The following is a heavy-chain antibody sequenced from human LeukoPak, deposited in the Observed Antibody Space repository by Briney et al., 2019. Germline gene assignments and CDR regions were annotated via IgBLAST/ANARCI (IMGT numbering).Heavy chain of an antibody. V-gene: IGHV3-7*03. J-gene: IGHJ4*02. D-gene: IGHD5-18*01. CDR2: IKQDGSET. CDR1: RFTLSNYW. Sequence: GGSLRLSCAASRFTLSNYWMSWVRQAPGKGLEWVANIKQDGSETYYVDSVKGRFTISRDNAKNSLYLQMNSLRAEDTALYYCAKGSRDGGYSYGDNFDYWGQGTLVTVSS. CDR3: AKGSRDGGYSYGDNFDY.